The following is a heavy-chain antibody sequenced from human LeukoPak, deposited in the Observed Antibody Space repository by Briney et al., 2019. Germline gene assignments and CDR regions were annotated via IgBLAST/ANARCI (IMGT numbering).Heavy chain of an antibody. V-gene: IGHV1-2*02. J-gene: IGHJ4*02. CDR2: INPNSGGT. CDR3: ARGATGTTEGFVVVVAATTFDY. Sequence: ASVKVSCKASGYTFTGYYIHWLRQAPEQGLEWMGWINPNSGGTNYAQKFQGRVTMTRDTSISTAYMELSRLRSDDTAVYYCARGATGTTEGFVVVVAATTFDYWGQGTLVTVSS. D-gene: IGHD2-15*01. CDR1: GYTFTGYY.